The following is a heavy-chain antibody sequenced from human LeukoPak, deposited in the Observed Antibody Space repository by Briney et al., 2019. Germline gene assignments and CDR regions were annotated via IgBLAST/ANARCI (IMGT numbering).Heavy chain of an antibody. CDR3: ARGSSPYNWYFDL. CDR1: GYRLRNHG. Sequence: GASVEVSCKASGYRLRNHGISWVRQAPGQGLEWMGWIGADSGDTHGDTHYAEKLQGGVTMTTDTSTDTAYMDLRSLTSDDTAVYYCARGSSPYNWYFDLWGRGTLVTVSS. CDR2: IGADSGDTHGDT. D-gene: IGHD4-11*01. V-gene: IGHV1-18*01. J-gene: IGHJ2*01.